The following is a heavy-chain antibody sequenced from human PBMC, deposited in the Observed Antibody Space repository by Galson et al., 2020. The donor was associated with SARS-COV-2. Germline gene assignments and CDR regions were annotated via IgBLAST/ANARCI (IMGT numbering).Heavy chain of an antibody. D-gene: IGHD7-27*01. CDR1: GFTFSSYW. V-gene: IGHV3-74*01. Sequence: ALRGESLKNSCAAPGFTFSSYWLHWVRPAPGKGLVWVSRIYSEGSSPSYADSVKGRFTISGDNAKNTLYLQMNSLRAEDTAVYYWARGDMGNDYFDYWGQGTLVTVSS. J-gene: IGHJ4*02. CDR3: ARGDMGNDYFDY. CDR2: IYSEGSSP.